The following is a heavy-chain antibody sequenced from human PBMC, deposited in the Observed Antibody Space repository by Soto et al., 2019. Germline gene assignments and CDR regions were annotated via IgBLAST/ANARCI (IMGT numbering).Heavy chain of an antibody. CDR3: AKRGSCSSVGCFHHFDS. D-gene: IGHD2-2*01. J-gene: IGHJ4*02. Sequence: PGGSLRLSCAAPGVTFRSYGMSWVRQAPGKGLEWVSLINVGGTTTYYADSVKGRFTISRDDSKNTVYLQVNSLRAEDTAIYYCAKRGSCSSVGCFHHFDSWGQGSLVTVSS. CDR1: GVTFRSYG. V-gene: IGHV3-23*03. CDR2: INVGGTTT.